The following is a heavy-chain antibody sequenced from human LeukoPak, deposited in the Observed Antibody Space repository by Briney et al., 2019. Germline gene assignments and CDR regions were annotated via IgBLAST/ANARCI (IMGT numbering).Heavy chain of an antibody. CDR1: GFTFSSYG. J-gene: IGHJ4*02. CDR2: ISYDGSNK. CDR3: AKDRFVAGPYGDYVLGY. V-gene: IGHV3-30*18. D-gene: IGHD4-17*01. Sequence: GGSLRLSCAASGFTFSSYGMHWVRRAPGKGLEWVAVISYDGSNKYYADSVKGRFTISRDNSKNTLYLQMNSLRAEDTAVYYCAKDRFVAGPYGDYVLGYWGQGTLVTVSS.